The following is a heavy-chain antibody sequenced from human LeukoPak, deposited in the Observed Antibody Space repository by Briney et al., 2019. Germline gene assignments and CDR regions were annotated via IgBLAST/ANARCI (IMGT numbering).Heavy chain of an antibody. CDR3: ARHISSGGTYAHFDY. V-gene: IGHV4-59*08. Sequence: SETLSLTCTVSGSMYNYYWSWIRQPPGKGLEWIGYIHYNGITNYNPSLKSRVTMPLDTSKNQVSLKLNSVTAADTAVYYCARHISSGGTYAHFDYWGQGTLVTVSS. CDR1: GSMYNYY. CDR2: IHYNGIT. D-gene: IGHD1-26*01. J-gene: IGHJ4*02.